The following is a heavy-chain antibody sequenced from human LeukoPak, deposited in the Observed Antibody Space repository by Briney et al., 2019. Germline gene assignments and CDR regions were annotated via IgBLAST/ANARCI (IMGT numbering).Heavy chain of an antibody. CDR1: GFTFSSYG. V-gene: IGHV3-30*18. D-gene: IGHD3-16*01. J-gene: IGHJ4*02. CDR3: AKDRLRFSY. Sequence: GGSLRLSCAASGFTFSSYGMHWVRQAPGKGLEWVAVISYDGSNKYYADSVKGRFTISRDNAKNSLSLQMSSLRAEDTAVYYCAKDRLRFSYWGQGTLVTVSS. CDR2: ISYDGSNK.